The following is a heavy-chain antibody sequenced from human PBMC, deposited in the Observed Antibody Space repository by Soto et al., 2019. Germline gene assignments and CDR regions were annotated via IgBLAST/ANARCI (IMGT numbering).Heavy chain of an antibody. Sequence: KPSETLSLTXTVSGGSISNFYWMWLRQAPGKGLEWIGFVYYSGTTDYNPALKSRVTISVDTSKDQFSLNLRSVNAADSAVYYCARGKLELYYYGLDVWGQGTTVTVSS. D-gene: IGHD1-7*01. CDR3: ARGKLELYYYGLDV. CDR2: VYYSGTT. J-gene: IGHJ6*02. CDR1: GGSISNFY. V-gene: IGHV4-59*01.